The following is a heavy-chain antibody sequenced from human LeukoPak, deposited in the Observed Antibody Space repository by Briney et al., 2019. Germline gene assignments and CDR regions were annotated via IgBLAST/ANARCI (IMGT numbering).Heavy chain of an antibody. CDR1: GFTIRSCA. D-gene: IGHD3-3*01. CDR2: LSGIGDRT. CDR3: AKDKNYDFWGGYYEGSYGLDV. Sequence: GGSLRLSCRTSGFTIRSCAMNWVRRAPGKGLEWVSGLSGIGDRTYYADSVKGRFTISRDNAKNTVYLQMNSLRAGDTAIYFCAKDKNYDFWGGYYEGSYGLDVWGQGTTVIVSS. V-gene: IGHV3-23*01. J-gene: IGHJ6*02.